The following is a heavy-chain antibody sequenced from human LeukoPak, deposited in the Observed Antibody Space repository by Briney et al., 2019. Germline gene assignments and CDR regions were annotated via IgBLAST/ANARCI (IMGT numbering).Heavy chain of an antibody. D-gene: IGHD3-9*01. J-gene: IGHJ5*02. CDR3: ARDSPSWGRLVENWFDP. CDR2: INAGNGNT. V-gene: IGHV1-3*01. Sequence: ASVKVSCKASGYIFTNYAIHWVRQAPGQRLEWMGWINAGNGNTKYSQKFQGRVTLTSDTSASTAYMELSSLRSEDTAVYYCARDSPSWGRLVENWFDPWGQGTLVTVSS. CDR1: GYIFTNYA.